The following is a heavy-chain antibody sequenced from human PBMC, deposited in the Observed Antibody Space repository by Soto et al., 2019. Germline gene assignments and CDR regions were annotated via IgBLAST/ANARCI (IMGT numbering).Heavy chain of an antibody. D-gene: IGHD3-10*01. J-gene: IGHJ4*02. CDR2: ISGSGGST. CDR3: AKDEVRGVITPSFDY. CDR1: GFAFSSYA. V-gene: IGHV3-23*01. Sequence: GGSLRLSCAASGFAFSSYAMSWVRQAPGKGLEWVSAISGSGGSTYYADSVKGRFTISRDNSKNTLYLQMNSLRAEDTAVYYCAKDEVRGVITPSFDYWGQGTLVTVSS.